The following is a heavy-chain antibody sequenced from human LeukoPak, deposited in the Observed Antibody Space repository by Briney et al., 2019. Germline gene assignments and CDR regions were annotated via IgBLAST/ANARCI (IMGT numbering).Heavy chain of an antibody. CDR3: AKLYDSSSYYYMDI. CDR2: TSATGGNT. CDR1: GFTFSNFA. V-gene: IGHV3-23*01. J-gene: IGHJ6*03. Sequence: GGSLRLSCAASGFTFSNFAMSWVRQAPGKGLEWVSVTSATGGNTYYADSVKGRFTISRDNSDNTLDLQMNSLRAEDTAVYYCAKLYDSSSYYYMDIWGKGTTATVSS. D-gene: IGHD3-22*01.